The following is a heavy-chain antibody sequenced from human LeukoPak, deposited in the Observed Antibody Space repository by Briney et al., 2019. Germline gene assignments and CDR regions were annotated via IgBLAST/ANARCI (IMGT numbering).Heavy chain of an antibody. CDR1: GFTFSTYA. CDR3: AKSIQTYYYGSGNLMDAFDI. V-gene: IGHV3-23*01. Sequence: GGSLRLSCAASGFTFSTYAMSWVRQAPGKGLEWVSDISGIGGSTYYADSVKGRFTISRDNSKNTLYVQMNSLRAEDTAVYYCAKSIQTYYYGSGNLMDAFDIWGQGTMVTVS. J-gene: IGHJ3*02. CDR2: ISGIGGST. D-gene: IGHD3-10*01.